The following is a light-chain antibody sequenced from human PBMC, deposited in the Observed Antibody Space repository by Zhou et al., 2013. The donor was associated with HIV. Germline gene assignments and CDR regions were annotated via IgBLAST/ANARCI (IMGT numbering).Light chain of an antibody. J-gene: IGKJ5*01. CDR1: QSLLHSNGYNY. V-gene: IGKV2-28*01. CDR3: MQGTHWPPVA. Sequence: DIVMTQSPLSLPVTPGEPASISCRSSQSLLHSNGYNYLDWYLQKPGQSPQLLIYLGSNRASGVPDRFSGSGSGTDFTLIISRVEAEDVGTYYCMQGTHWPPVAFGQGTRLDLK. CDR2: LGS.